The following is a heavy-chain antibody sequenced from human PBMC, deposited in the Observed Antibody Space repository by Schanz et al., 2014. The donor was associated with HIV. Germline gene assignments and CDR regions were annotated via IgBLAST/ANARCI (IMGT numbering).Heavy chain of an antibody. D-gene: IGHD6-6*01. Sequence: VQLVESGGGVVQPGRSLRISCATSGFTFDDYAVHWVRQAPGKGLEWVSGISWNSGEIGYADSVKGRFTISRDNSKSTLYLQMNRLRAEDTAVYYCVGHGSSSSWGLGTLVTVSS. V-gene: IGHV3-9*01. J-gene: IGHJ5*02. CDR1: GFTFDDYA. CDR2: ISWNSGEI. CDR3: VGHGSSSS.